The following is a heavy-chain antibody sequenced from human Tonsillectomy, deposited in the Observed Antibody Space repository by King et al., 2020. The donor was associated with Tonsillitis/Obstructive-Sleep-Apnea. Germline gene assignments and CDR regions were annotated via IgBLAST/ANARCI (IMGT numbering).Heavy chain of an antibody. D-gene: IGHD2-15*01. CDR1: GFSLSTSGVG. Sequence: ITLKESGPTLVKPTQTLTLTCTFSGFSLSTSGVGVGWIRQPPGKALEWLALIYWDDDKRYSPSLKSRLTITKDTSKNQVVLTMTNMDPVDTATYYCAHRYCSGGSCYSDFDYWGQEPWSPSPQ. J-gene: IGHJ4*01. V-gene: IGHV2-5*02. CDR2: IYWDDDK. CDR3: AHRYCSGGSCYSDFDY.